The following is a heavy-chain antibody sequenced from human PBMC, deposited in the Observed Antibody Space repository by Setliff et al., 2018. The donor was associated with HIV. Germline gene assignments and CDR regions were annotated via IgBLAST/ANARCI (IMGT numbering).Heavy chain of an antibody. CDR3: ARHDVVRGAIDN. Sequence: PGGSLRLSCAASGFTFNNYAMSWVRQAPGKGLEWVSALSTSGDSTYYADSVKGRFTISRDNSNNMLFLQMNSLRTEDTAVYYCARHDVVRGAIDNWGQGTLVTVSS. CDR2: LSTSGDST. D-gene: IGHD3-10*01. J-gene: IGHJ4*02. CDR1: GFTFNNYA. V-gene: IGHV3-23*01.